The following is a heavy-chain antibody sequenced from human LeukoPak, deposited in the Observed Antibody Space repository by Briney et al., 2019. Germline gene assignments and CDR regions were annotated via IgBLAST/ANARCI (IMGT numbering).Heavy chain of an antibody. Sequence: PSETLSLTCAVYGGSFSGYYWSWIRQPPGKGLEWTGEINHSGSTNYNPSLKSRVTISVDTSKNQFSLKLSSVTAADTAVYYCAREGVGVVAVAGHWFDPWGQGTLVTVSS. CDR2: INHSGST. D-gene: IGHD2-15*01. J-gene: IGHJ5*02. CDR1: GGSFSGYY. CDR3: AREGVGVVAVAGHWFDP. V-gene: IGHV4-34*01.